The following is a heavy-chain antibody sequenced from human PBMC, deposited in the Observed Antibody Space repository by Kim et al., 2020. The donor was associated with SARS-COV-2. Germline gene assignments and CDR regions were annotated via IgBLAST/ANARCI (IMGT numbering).Heavy chain of an antibody. CDR3: ASDRDAIKGDY. Sequence: GGSLRLSCTASGFSFSSHWLSWVRQAPGKGLEWVANIKPDGSERYYVDSVKGRFTISRDNAKDSLYLQMNSLIAEDTAVYYCASDRDAIKGDYWGQGTLV. J-gene: IGHJ4*02. CDR1: GFSFSSHW. CDR2: IKPDGSER. D-gene: IGHD5-12*01. V-gene: IGHV3-7*01.